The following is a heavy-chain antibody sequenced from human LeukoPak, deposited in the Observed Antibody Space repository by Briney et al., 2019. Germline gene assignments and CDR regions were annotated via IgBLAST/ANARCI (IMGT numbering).Heavy chain of an antibody. Sequence: PGGSLRLSCAASGSTFSSYWMHWVRQAPGKGLVWVSCINSDGSSTSYADSVRGRFTISRDNAKNTVYLQMNSLRTEDTAVYYCARGLPNYYGMDVWGQGTTVTVSS. CDR3: ARGLPNYYGMDV. CDR2: INSDGSST. CDR1: GSTFSSYW. V-gene: IGHV3-74*01. J-gene: IGHJ6*02.